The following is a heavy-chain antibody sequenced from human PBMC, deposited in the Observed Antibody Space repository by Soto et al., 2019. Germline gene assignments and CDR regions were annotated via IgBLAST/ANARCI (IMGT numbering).Heavy chain of an antibody. J-gene: IGHJ4*02. Sequence: QVQLVQSGAEVKKPGASVKVSCKASGYTFTSYGISWVRQAPGQGLEWMGWISAYNGNTNYAQKLQGRVTMTXXTXTXXAYMELRSLRSDDTAVYYCATYPDKRYSGSWSLDYWGQGTLVTVSS. CDR2: ISAYNGNT. CDR1: GYTFTSYG. D-gene: IGHD6-13*01. V-gene: IGHV1-18*01. CDR3: ATYPDKRYSGSWSLDY.